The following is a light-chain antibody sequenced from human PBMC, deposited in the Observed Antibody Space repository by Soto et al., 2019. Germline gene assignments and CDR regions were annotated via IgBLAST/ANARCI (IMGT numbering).Light chain of an antibody. V-gene: IGKV2-28*01. CDR1: QSLLNYRGYVY. Sequence: DIVMSQSPVTLPVTPGEPASISCRSSQSLLNYRGYVYLDWYVQKPGQSPQLLIYLGSNRASGVSDRFSGSFSGTDFTLEISRVEAEDVGIYYCMQALQIPMTFGGGNRVDI. J-gene: IGKJ4*01. CDR3: MQALQIPMT. CDR2: LGS.